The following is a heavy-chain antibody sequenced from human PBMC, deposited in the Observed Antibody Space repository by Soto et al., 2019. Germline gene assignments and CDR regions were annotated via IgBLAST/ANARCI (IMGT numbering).Heavy chain of an antibody. CDR3: ARDWGRFLEWLFIDP. J-gene: IGHJ5*02. D-gene: IGHD3-3*01. CDR2: INPSGGST. V-gene: IGHV1-46*03. Sequence: QVQLVQSGAEVKKPGASVKVSCKASGYTFTSYYMHWVRQAPGQGLEWMGIINPSGGSTSYAQKFQGRVTMTRDTSTSTVYMELSSLRSEDTAVYYCARDWGRFLEWLFIDPWSHGTLVTVSS. CDR1: GYTFTSYY.